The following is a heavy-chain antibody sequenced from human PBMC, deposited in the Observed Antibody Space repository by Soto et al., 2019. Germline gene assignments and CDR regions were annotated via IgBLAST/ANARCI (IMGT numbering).Heavy chain of an antibody. D-gene: IGHD6-19*01. CDR3: ARRSSGWYFDY. CDR1: GFTFSSDA. CDR2: ISGSGGST. Sequence: EVQLLESGGGLVQPGGSLRLSCAASGFTFSSDAMSWFRQAPGKGLEWVSAISGSGGSTYYADSVKGRFTISRDNSKNTLSLQLNSLRAEDTAVYYCARRSSGWYFDYWGQGTLVTVSS. V-gene: IGHV3-23*01. J-gene: IGHJ4*02.